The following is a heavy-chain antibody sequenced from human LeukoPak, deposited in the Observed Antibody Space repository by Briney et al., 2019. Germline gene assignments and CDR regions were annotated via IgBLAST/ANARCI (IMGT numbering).Heavy chain of an antibody. J-gene: IGHJ4*02. CDR2: IYYSGST. V-gene: IGHV4-59*08. CDR3: ARRGYCSGGSCYSFDY. Sequence: PSETLSLTCTVSGGSISDYYWSWIRQPPGKGLEYIGHIYYSGSTNYNPSLKSRVTILVDTSKNQFSLRLSSVTAADTAIYYCARRGYCSGGSCYSFDYWGQGTLVPVSS. CDR1: GGSISDYY. D-gene: IGHD2-15*01.